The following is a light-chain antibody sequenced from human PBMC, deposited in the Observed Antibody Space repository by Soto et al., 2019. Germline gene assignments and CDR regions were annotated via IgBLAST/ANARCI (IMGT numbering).Light chain of an antibody. Sequence: QTVVTQEPSLTVSPGGTVTLTCXSXTXAVATGHYPYWFQQMPGQAPRTLIYDTNNRHSWTPARFSGSLLGGKPALTLSGAQPEDEADYYCSLSYSGIRVFGGGTKVTVL. CDR3: SLSYSGIRV. CDR2: DTN. V-gene: IGLV7-46*01. CDR1: TXAVATGHY. J-gene: IGLJ3*02.